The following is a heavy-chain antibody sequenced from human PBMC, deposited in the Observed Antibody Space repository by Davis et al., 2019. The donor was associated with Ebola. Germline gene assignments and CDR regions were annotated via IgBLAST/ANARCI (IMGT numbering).Heavy chain of an antibody. V-gene: IGHV1-46*01. CDR2: INPGGGST. CDR1: GYTLTRYY. J-gene: IGHJ4*02. CDR3: ARGVRINYYFDY. Sequence: ASVKVSCKASGYTLTRYYVHWVRQAPGQGLEWVGTINPGGGSTSYAQKFQGRVTMTRDTSTSTVYMELSSLRSEDTAVYYCARGVRINYYFDYWGQGTLVTVSS. D-gene: IGHD3-10*01.